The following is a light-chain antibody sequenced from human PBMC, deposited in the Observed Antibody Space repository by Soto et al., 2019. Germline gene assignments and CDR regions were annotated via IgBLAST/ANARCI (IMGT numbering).Light chain of an antibody. CDR1: QSISHF. V-gene: IGKV1-39*01. CDR3: QQSYTPPHT. Sequence: DIQMTQSPPSLSASVGDKVTITCRPSQSISHFLNWYQQKPGKAPKLLIYTASRLQSGVPSRFSGSGSGTHFTLTVSSLQPEDSATYFCQQSYTPPHTFGQGTKLEIK. CDR2: TAS. J-gene: IGKJ2*01.